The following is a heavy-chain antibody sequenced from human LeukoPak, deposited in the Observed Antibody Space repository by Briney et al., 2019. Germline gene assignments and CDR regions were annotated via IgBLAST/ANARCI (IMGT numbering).Heavy chain of an antibody. CDR3: AKVGPIEQQLARIDY. D-gene: IGHD6-13*01. J-gene: IGHJ4*02. V-gene: IGHV3-23*01. Sequence: GGSLRLSCAASGFTFSSYAMSWVRQAPGKGLEWVSVISGSGGSTRYADSVKGRLTISRDNSKNTLYLQMNSLRAEDTAVYYCAKVGPIEQQLARIDYWGQGTLVIVSS. CDR1: GFTFSSYA. CDR2: ISGSGGST.